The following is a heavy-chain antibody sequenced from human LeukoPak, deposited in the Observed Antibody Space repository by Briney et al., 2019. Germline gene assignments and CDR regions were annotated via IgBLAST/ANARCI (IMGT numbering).Heavy chain of an antibody. Sequence: SETLSLTCAVSGYSISSAYYWGWIRQPPGKGLEWIGSIYHSGSTYYNPSLKSRVTISVDTSKNQFSLKLSSVTAADTAVYYCAARITIFGVVPYFDYWGQGTLVTVSS. CDR3: AARITIFGVVPYFDY. J-gene: IGHJ4*02. CDR1: GYSISSAYY. D-gene: IGHD3-3*01. V-gene: IGHV4-38-2*01. CDR2: IYHSGST.